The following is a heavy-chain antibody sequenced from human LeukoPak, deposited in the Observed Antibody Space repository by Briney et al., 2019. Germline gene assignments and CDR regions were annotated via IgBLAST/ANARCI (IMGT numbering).Heavy chain of an antibody. J-gene: IGHJ4*02. Sequence: SETLSLTCTVSGGSITSYYWSWIRQPPGKGLELIGFFYYSGSTNYNPSLKSRVTISLDTSKNQFSLKLSSVTAADTAVYYCARSIGAYYFDYWGQGTLVTVSS. V-gene: IGHV4-59*08. D-gene: IGHD3-22*01. CDR2: FYYSGST. CDR3: ARSIGAYYFDY. CDR1: GGSITSYY.